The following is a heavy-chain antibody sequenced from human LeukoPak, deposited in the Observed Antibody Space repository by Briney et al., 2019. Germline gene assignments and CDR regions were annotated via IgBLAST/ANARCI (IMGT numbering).Heavy chain of an antibody. CDR1: EHTFSGYY. CDR2: ISPNGDDS. J-gene: IGHJ6*03. CDR3: ARGKKIIARPNYFFFMDV. Sequence: GASVKVSCKASEHTFSGYYIQWGRQAPGQGLEWLGWISPNGDDSDYAQKLQGRVTMTRDTSISTAYMELRTLRSDDTAVYYCARGKKIIARPNYFFFMDVWGKGTTVTVSS. D-gene: IGHD6-6*01. V-gene: IGHV1-2*02.